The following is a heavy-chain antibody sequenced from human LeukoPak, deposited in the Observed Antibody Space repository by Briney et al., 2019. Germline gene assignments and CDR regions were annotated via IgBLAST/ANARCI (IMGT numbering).Heavy chain of an antibody. CDR2: IKQDGSEK. CDR3: ARDVGRVVGSYCSSTSCSTDY. Sequence: GGSLRLSCAASGFTFSSYWMSWVRQAPGKGLEWVANIKQDGSEKYYVDSVKGRFTISRDNAKNSLYLQMNSLRAEDTAVYYCARDVGRVVGSYCSSTSCSTDYWGQGTLVTVSS. CDR1: GFTFSSYW. J-gene: IGHJ4*02. V-gene: IGHV3-7*01. D-gene: IGHD2-2*01.